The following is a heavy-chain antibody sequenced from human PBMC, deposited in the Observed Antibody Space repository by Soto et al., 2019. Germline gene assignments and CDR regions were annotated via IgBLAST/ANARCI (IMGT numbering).Heavy chain of an antibody. CDR3: VRDFVAATGFFEY. V-gene: IGHV3-21*01. Sequence: GSLRLSCAASGFSFSTYSMNWVRQAPGKGLEWVSSISSSSSTDVFYADSVKGRFTISRDNAKNSLYLQMNSLRAEDTAVYYCVRDFVAATGFFEYWGLGTLVTVSS. CDR1: GFSFSTYS. D-gene: IGHD6-19*01. CDR2: ISSSSSTDV. J-gene: IGHJ4*02.